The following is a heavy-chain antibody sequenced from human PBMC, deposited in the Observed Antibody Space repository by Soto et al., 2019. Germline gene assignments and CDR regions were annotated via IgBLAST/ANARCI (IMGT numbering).Heavy chain of an antibody. Sequence: GGSLRLSCAAPGFTFSSYSMNWVHQAPGKXLEWVSSISSSSSYIYYADSVKGRFTISRDNAKNSLYLQMNSLRAEDTAVYYCARDQRGYSYGLPYYYYGMDVWGQGTTVTVSS. CDR1: GFTFSSYS. CDR3: ARDQRGYSYGLPYYYYGMDV. D-gene: IGHD5-18*01. V-gene: IGHV3-21*01. J-gene: IGHJ6*02. CDR2: ISSSSSYI.